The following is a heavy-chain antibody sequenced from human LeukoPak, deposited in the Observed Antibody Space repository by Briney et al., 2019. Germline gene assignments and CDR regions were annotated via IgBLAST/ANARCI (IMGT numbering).Heavy chain of an antibody. CDR1: GFTFSSYG. CDR3: AKDRCSNGIGCYYYYMDV. J-gene: IGHJ6*03. D-gene: IGHD2-8*01. Sequence: PGGSLRLSCAASGFTFSSYGMSWVRQAPGKGLEWVSVISGSGGNTDYADSVKGRFSISRDSSKNILYLQMNSLRAEDTAVYYCAKDRCSNGIGCYYYYMDVWGKGTTVTISS. V-gene: IGHV3-23*01. CDR2: ISGSGGNT.